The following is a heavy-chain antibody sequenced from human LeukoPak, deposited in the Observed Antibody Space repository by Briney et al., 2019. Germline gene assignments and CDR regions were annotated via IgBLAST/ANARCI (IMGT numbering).Heavy chain of an antibody. CDR3: AARSSGNPYF. CDR2: IKQDGSEK. CDR1: GLTPSNYW. D-gene: IGHD1-26*01. V-gene: IGHV3-7*03. J-gene: IGHJ4*02. Sequence: GGSLRLSCTASGLTPSNYWMIWVRQAPGKGLQWVAKIKQDGSEKYYVDSVKGRFTISRDTAENSLYLQMNSLRVEDTAVYYCAARSSGNPYFWGQGTLVTVSS.